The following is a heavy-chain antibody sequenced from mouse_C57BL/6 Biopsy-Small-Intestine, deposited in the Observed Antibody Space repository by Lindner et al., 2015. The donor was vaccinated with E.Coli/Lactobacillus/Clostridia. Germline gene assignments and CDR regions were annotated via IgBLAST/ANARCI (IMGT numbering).Heavy chain of an antibody. Sequence: VQLQESGPGLVAPSQSLSITCTVSGFSLTSYGVDWVRQSPGKGLEWLGVIWGVGSTNYNSALKSRLSISKDNSKSQVFLKMNSLQTDDTAMYYCASFYGNHYYAMDYWGHGTSVTVSS. CDR2: IWGVGST. D-gene: IGHD2-1*01. CDR1: GFSLTSYG. CDR3: ASFYGNHYYAMDY. V-gene: IGHV2-6*01. J-gene: IGHJ4*01.